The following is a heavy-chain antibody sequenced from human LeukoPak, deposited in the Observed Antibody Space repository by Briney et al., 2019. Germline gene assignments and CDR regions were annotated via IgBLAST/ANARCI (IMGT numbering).Heavy chain of an antibody. CDR2: IIPIFGIA. CDR3: ARVQGYDFWSGYGMDV. D-gene: IGHD3-3*01. CDR1: GGTFSSYA. V-gene: IGHV1-69*04. J-gene: IGHJ6*02. Sequence: ASVKVSCKASGGTFSSYAISWVRQAPGQGLEWMGRIIPIFGIANYAQKFQGRVTITADKSTSTAYVELSSLRSEDTAVYYCARVQGYDFWSGYGMDVWGQGTTSPSP.